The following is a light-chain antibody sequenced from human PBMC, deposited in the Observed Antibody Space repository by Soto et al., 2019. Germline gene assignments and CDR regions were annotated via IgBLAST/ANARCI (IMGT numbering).Light chain of an antibody. V-gene: IGLV1-36*01. CDR3: AALDDSLNGWV. CDR1: SSNIGNNA. CDR2: YDD. Sequence: QSVLTQPPSVSEAPRQRFTISCSGSSSNIGNNAVNWYQQLPGKAPKLLIYYDDLLPSGVSDRFSGSKSGTSASLAISGLQSEDEADYYWAALDDSLNGWVFGGGTKLTVL. J-gene: IGLJ3*02.